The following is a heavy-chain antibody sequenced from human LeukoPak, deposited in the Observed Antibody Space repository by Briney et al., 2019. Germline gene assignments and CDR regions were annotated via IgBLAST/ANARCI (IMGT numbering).Heavy chain of an antibody. J-gene: IGHJ4*02. CDR3: AKSVTYYYDSSGYFDY. CDR1: GFTFDDYA. CDR2: ISWNSGSI. D-gene: IGHD3-22*01. V-gene: IGHV3-9*03. Sequence: PGRSLRLSCAASGFTFDDYAMHWVRQAPGKGLEWVSGISWNSGSIGYADSVKGRFTISRDNAKNSLYLQMNSLRAEDMALYYCAKSVTYYYDSSGYFDYWGQGTLVTVSS.